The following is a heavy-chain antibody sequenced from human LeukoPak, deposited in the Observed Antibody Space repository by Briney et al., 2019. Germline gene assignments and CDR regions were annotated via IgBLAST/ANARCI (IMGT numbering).Heavy chain of an antibody. CDR2: INPNSGGT. Sequence: ASVKVSCKASGYTFTGYYMHWVRQAPGQGLEGMGWINPNSGGTKYQHKFQGSVTITRDKSKSKDYMELSRLRSDDTAVYYCARDQTGYDFWSGYYKYYFDHWAQGTLVSVPS. V-gene: IGHV1-2*02. D-gene: IGHD3-3*01. J-gene: IGHJ4*02. CDR3: ARDQTGYDFWSGYYKYYFDH. CDR1: GYTFTGYY.